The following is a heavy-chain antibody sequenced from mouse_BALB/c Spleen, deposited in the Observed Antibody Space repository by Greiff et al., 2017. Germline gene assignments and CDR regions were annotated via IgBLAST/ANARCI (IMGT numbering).Heavy chain of an antibody. J-gene: IGHJ4*01. CDR1: GFNIKDTY. D-gene: IGHD2-2*01. V-gene: IGHV14-3*02. Sequence: EVKLQESGAELVKPGASVKLSCTASGFNIKDTYMHWVKQRPEQGLEWIGRIDPANGNTKYDPKFQGKATITADTSSNTAYLQLSSLTSEDTAVYYCAILPLYGYDDYYAMDYWGQGTSVTVSS. CDR3: AILPLYGYDDYYAMDY. CDR2: IDPANGNT.